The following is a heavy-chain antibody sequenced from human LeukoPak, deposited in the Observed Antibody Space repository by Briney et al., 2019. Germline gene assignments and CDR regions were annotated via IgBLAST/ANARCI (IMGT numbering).Heavy chain of an antibody. V-gene: IGHV3-23*01. J-gene: IGHJ4*02. CDR2: ISGSGGRT. CDR3: ARRYSSSWYYFDY. D-gene: IGHD6-13*01. Sequence: GGSLRLSCAASGFTFSSYGMSWVRQAPGRGLEWVSTISGSGGRTHYADAVKGRFTISRDNSKSTLYLQMNSLRAEDTAVYYCARRYSSSWYYFDYWGQGILVTVSS. CDR1: GFTFSSYG.